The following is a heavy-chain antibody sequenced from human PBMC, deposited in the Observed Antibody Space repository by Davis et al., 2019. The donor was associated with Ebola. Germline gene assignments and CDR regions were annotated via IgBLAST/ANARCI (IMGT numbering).Heavy chain of an antibody. CDR1: GFTFSSNS. CDR2: ISSSSNYI. J-gene: IGHJ4*02. V-gene: IGHV3-21*04. D-gene: IGHD3-3*01. CDR3: ARDIPDDFWSGYPDY. Sequence: GGSLRLSCAASGFTFSSNSMNWVRQAPGKGLEWVSFISSSSNYIYYADSVKGRFTISRDNAKNLLYLQMNSLRAEDTAMYYCARDIPDDFWSGYPDYWGQGTLVTVSS.